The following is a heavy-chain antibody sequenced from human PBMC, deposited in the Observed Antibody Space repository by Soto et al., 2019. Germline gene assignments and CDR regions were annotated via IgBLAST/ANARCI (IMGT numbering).Heavy chain of an antibody. J-gene: IGHJ6*02. Sequence: QVQLVQSGAEVKKPGSSVKVSCTASGGSLSNFGISWVRQAPGQGLEWMGAIIPVFGTPNYAQKFQDRVTITADESTTTVYMEVRSPTSEDTAVYYCARGDATKIVVTTYYAMDVWGQGITVTVSS. V-gene: IGHV1-69*12. CDR2: IIPVFGTP. CDR1: GGSLSNFG. D-gene: IGHD3-22*01. CDR3: ARGDATKIVVTTYYAMDV.